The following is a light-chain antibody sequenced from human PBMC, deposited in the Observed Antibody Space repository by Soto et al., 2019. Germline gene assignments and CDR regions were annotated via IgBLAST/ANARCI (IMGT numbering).Light chain of an antibody. CDR1: QSVSGNS. CDR2: DVS. Sequence: ELVLTQSPGTLSLSPGERATLSCRASQSVSGNSLAWDRQNRGQAPRLIIYDVSTRATGIPDRFSGSGSGTDFTLTISRLEPEDFALFFCQHYGGSLWTFGQGTRVEIK. J-gene: IGKJ1*01. V-gene: IGKV3-20*01. CDR3: QHYGGSLWT.